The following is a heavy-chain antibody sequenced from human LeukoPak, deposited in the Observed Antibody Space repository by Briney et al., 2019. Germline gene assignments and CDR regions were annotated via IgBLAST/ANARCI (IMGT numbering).Heavy chain of an antibody. CDR1: GFTFSSYA. V-gene: IGHV3-30-3*01. Sequence: HPGGSLRLSCAASGFTFSSYAMHWVRQAPGKGLEWVAVISYDGSNKYYADSVKGRFTISRDNSKNTLYLQMNSLRAEDTAVYYCARAMAFDIWGQGTMVTVSP. D-gene: IGHD2-2*01. CDR3: ARAMAFDI. CDR2: ISYDGSNK. J-gene: IGHJ3*02.